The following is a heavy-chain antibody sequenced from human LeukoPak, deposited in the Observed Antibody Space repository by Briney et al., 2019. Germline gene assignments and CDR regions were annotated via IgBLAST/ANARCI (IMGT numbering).Heavy chain of an antibody. V-gene: IGHV4-59*01. CDR2: IYYSGST. J-gene: IGHJ5*02. D-gene: IGHD3-22*01. CDR3: ARAYWSYYYDSSGYYNWFDP. Sequence: PSETLSLTCTVSGGSISSYYWSWIRQPPGKGLEWIGYIYYSGSTNYNPSLKSRVTISVDTSKNQFSLKLSSATAADTAVYYCARAYWSYYYDSSGYYNWFDPWGPGTLVTVSS. CDR1: GGSISSYY.